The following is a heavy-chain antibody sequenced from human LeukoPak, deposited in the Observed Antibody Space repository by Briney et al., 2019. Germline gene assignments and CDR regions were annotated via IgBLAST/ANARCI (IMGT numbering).Heavy chain of an antibody. Sequence: SETLSLTCAVYGGSFSGYYWSWIRQPPGKGLEWIGEINRSGSTNYNPSLKSRVTISVDTSKNQFSLKLSSVTTADTAVYYCARHTYYGSGSCDYWGQGTLVTVSS. CDR2: INRSGST. D-gene: IGHD3-10*01. J-gene: IGHJ4*02. CDR1: GGSFSGYY. CDR3: ARHTYYGSGSCDY. V-gene: IGHV4-34*01.